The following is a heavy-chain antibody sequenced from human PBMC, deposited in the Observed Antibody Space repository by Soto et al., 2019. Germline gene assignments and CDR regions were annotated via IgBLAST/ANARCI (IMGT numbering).Heavy chain of an antibody. Sequence: SETLSLTCAVSGGSISSSNWWSWVRQPPGKGLEWIGEIYHSGSTNYNPSLKSRVTISVDKSKNQFSLKLSSVTAADTAVYYCAREYSSGWLRGYYFDYWGQGTLVTVSS. CDR3: AREYSSGWLRGYYFDY. V-gene: IGHV4-4*02. J-gene: IGHJ4*02. CDR1: GGSISSSNW. CDR2: IYHSGST. D-gene: IGHD6-19*01.